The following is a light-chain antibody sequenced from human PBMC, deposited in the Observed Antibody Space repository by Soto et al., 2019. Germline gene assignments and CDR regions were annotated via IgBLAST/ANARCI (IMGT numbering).Light chain of an antibody. CDR3: QEGSTLLT. CDR2: GAS. V-gene: IGKV1-39*01. J-gene: IGKJ4*01. CDR1: QSVSTY. Sequence: DIQMTQSPYSLSTSVGDRVTITCRTSQSVSTYLNWYQQRPGKAPKLLIYGASSLQSGVTSRFSGSGSGTHFTLTISSLQPEDFATYYCQEGSTLLTFGGGTKVDIK.